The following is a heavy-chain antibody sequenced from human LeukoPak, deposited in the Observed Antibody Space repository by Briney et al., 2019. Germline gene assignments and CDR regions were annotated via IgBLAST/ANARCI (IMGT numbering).Heavy chain of an antibody. J-gene: IGHJ4*02. D-gene: IGHD3-3*01. CDR2: ISGSGGST. CDR3: AKRASFWSGYLSYFDY. Sequence: GGSLRLSCAASGFTFSSYAMSWVRQAPGKGLEWVSAISGSGGSTYYADSVKGRFTISRDNSKNTLYLQMNSLRAEDTAVYYCAKRASFWSGYLSYFDYWGQGTLVTVSS. CDR1: GFTFSSYA. V-gene: IGHV3-23*01.